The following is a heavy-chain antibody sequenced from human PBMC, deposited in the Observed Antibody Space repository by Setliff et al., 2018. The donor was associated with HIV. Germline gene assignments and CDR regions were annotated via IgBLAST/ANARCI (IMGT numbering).Heavy chain of an antibody. CDR1: GDSISSGGYY. Sequence: SETLSLTCTVSGDSISSGGYYWSWIRQPAGQGLEWIGRIYTSGNTNYNPSTNYNPALKSRITISLETSRNQFSLRVTSVTATDTAVYYCTRQSPVAGSGAFDIWGQGTMVTVSS. J-gene: IGHJ3*02. CDR2: IYTSGNT. D-gene: IGHD6-19*01. CDR3: TRQSPVAGSGAFDI. V-gene: IGHV4-61*02.